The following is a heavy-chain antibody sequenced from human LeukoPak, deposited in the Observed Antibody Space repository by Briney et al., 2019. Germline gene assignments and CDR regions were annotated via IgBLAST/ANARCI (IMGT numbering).Heavy chain of an antibody. CDR2: INPNSGGT. CDR3: ARAGSHYDILTGYYSAEYFQH. Sequence: ASVKVSCKASGYTFTGYYMHWVRQAPGQGLEWMGWINPNSGGTNYAQKFQGRVTMTRDTSISTAYMELSRLRSDDTAVYYCARAGSHYDILTGYYSAEYFQHWGQGTLVTVSS. V-gene: IGHV1-2*02. D-gene: IGHD3-9*01. CDR1: GYTFTGYY. J-gene: IGHJ1*01.